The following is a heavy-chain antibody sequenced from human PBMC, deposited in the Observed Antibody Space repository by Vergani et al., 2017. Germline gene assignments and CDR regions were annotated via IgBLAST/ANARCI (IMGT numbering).Heavy chain of an antibody. CDR1: GFTFIMHA. CDR3: TKGSRGYTGYFFDY. CDR2: LSASDRRT. V-gene: IGHV3-23*01. D-gene: IGHD5-12*01. J-gene: IGHJ4*02. Sequence: EVQLLESGGDLVQPGGSLRLSCAASGFTFIMHAMSWVRQAPGKGLEWVSTLSASDRRTHYADSVKGRFTISRDNSKNTLHPQMNSLRADDTAVYYCTKGSRGYTGYFFDYWGQGTLATVSS.